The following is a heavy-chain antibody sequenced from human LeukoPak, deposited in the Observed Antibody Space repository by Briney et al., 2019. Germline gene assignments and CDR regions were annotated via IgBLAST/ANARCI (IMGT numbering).Heavy chain of an antibody. CDR3: AKDRQYQLLIFGYFDF. D-gene: IGHD2-2*01. Sequence: GGSLRLSCAASGFTFSSYAMSWVRQAPGKGLEWVSAISGSGDTTYYADSVKGRFTISRDNSKNTLYLQMNSLRAEDTALYYCAKDRQYQLLIFGYFDFWGQGTLVTVSS. J-gene: IGHJ4*02. CDR1: GFTFSSYA. V-gene: IGHV3-23*01. CDR2: ISGSGDTT.